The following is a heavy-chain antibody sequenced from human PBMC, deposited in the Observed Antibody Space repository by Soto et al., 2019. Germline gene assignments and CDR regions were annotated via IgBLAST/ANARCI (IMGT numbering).Heavy chain of an antibody. J-gene: IGHJ6*02. CDR1: GYTFTGYY. Sequence: ASVNVSFKASGYTFTGYYIHWGRRAPGQGRECMGWINPNSGGTNYAQKFQGRVTMTRDTSISTAYTELSRLRSDDTAVYYCARSYGSGSYYKEDNYYYGMDVCGQGTTVTVSS. CDR2: INPNSGGT. CDR3: ARSYGSGSYYKEDNYYYGMDV. V-gene: IGHV1-2*02. D-gene: IGHD3-10*01.